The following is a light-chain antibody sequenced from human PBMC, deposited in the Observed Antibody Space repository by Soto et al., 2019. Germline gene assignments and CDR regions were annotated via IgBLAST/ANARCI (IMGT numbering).Light chain of an antibody. V-gene: IGKV3D-15*01. CDR3: QQYNNWPRT. CDR1: QSVSIN. CDR2: GAS. J-gene: IGKJ1*01. Sequence: EIVMTQSPAALSVSPGERATLSCRASQSVSINLAWYQQKPGQAPRLLIYGASNRATDIPTRSSGSGSGTEFTLTISSLQSEDFATYFCQQYNNWPRTFGQGTKVDIK.